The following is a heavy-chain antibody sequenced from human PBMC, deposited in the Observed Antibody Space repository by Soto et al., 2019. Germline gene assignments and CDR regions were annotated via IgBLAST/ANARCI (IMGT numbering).Heavy chain of an antibody. CDR2: IDPSDSYT. D-gene: IGHD3-22*01. CDR3: ARPYSSGADTDV. V-gene: IGHV5-10-1*01. Sequence: GESLKISCKGSGYNFISYWISWVRQMPGKGLEWMGRIDPSDSYTNYSPSFQGHVTISADKSISTAYLQWSSLKASDTAMYYCARPYSSGADTDVWGQGTTVTVSS. J-gene: IGHJ6*02. CDR1: GYNFISYW.